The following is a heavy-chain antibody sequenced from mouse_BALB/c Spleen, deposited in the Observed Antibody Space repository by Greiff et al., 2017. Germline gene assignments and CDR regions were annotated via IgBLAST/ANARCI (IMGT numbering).Heavy chain of an antibody. D-gene: IGHD2-1*01. CDR2: ISDGGSYT. CDR3: AREGKAWFAY. Sequence: EVMLVESGGGLVKPGGSLKLSCAASGFTFSDYYMYWVRQTPEKRLEWVATISDGGSYTYYPDSVKGRFTISRDNAKNNLYLQMSSLKSEDTAMYYCAREGKAWFAYWGQGTLVTVAA. V-gene: IGHV5-4*02. J-gene: IGHJ3*01. CDR1: GFTFSDYY.